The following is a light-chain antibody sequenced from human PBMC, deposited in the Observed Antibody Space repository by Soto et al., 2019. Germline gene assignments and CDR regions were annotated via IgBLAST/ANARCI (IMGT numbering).Light chain of an antibody. CDR1: QGIRNS. J-gene: IGKJ2*01. V-gene: IGKV1-27*01. Sequence: IRMTQSPSSFSASTGDRVTITCRASQGIRNSLAWYQQKPGRVPKLLIFAASTLQSGVPSRFNGSGSGTDFTLTISRLQPEDVATYYCQKYNSAPYTFGQGTKLEIK. CDR2: AAS. CDR3: QKYNSAPYT.